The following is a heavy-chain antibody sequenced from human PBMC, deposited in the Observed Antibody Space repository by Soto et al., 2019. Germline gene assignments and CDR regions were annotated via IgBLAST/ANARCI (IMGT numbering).Heavy chain of an antibody. D-gene: IGHD2-21*02. V-gene: IGHV3-15*07. CDR3: TTEWGGDCYSVAY. Sequence: EVQLVESGGGLVKPGGSRRLSCAASGFTFSNAWMNWVRQAPGKGLEWVGRIKSKTDGGTTDYAAPVKGRFTISRDDSKNTLYLQMNSLKTEDTAVYYCTTEWGGDCYSVAYWGQGTLVTVSS. CDR2: IKSKTDGGTT. J-gene: IGHJ4*02. CDR1: GFTFSNAW.